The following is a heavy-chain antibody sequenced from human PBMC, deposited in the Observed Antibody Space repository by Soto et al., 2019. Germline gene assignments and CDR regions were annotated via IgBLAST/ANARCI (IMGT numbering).Heavy chain of an antibody. CDR3: ARTLGPRGSDYDGSDYRWTIDY. J-gene: IGHJ4*02. Sequence: SEPLSLTPSASGPSLVIATYHWGWRLQHPWKDLQWIASRCYTGNTYYNPSLQSRATISADTSKNQFSLRLTSVTAADTAVYFCARTLGPRGSDYDGSDYRWTIDYWGQG. D-gene: IGHD3-22*01. CDR2: RCYTGNT. V-gene: IGHV4-39*01. CDR1: GPSLVIATYH.